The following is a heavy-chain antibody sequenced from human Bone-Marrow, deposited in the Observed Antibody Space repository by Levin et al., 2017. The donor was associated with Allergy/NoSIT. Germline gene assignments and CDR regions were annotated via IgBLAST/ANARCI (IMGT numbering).Heavy chain of an antibody. D-gene: IGHD3-10*01. V-gene: IGHV4-59*01. Sequence: PSETLSLSCTVSGGSISTYYWSWIRQPPGKGLEWIGYISYSGSSNYNPSLRSRVSISVDTSKNQFSLRLDSVTAADTAVYYCAREGITMLRGDPYNWFDPWGQGTLVTVSS. CDR1: GGSISTYY. CDR2: ISYSGSS. J-gene: IGHJ5*02. CDR3: AREGITMLRGDPYNWFDP.